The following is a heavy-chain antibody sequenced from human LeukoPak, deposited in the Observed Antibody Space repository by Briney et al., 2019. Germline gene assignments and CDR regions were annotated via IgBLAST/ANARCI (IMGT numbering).Heavy chain of an antibody. CDR1: GYTFTGYY. J-gene: IGHJ5*02. V-gene: IGHV1-2*02. CDR2: INPNSGGT. Sequence: ASVKVSCKASGYTFTGYYMHWVRQAPGQGLEWMGCINPNSGGTNYAQKLQGRVTMTTDTSTSTAYMELRSLRSDDTAVYYCARDGRSYDYVWGSYRNNWFDPWGQGTLVTVSS. CDR3: ARDGRSYDYVWGSYRNNWFDP. D-gene: IGHD3-16*02.